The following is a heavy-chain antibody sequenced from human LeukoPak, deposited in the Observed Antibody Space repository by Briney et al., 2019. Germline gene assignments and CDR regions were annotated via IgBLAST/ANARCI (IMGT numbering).Heavy chain of an antibody. D-gene: IGHD3-10*01. Sequence: ASVKVSCKASGYTFIRNGISWVRQAPGQGLEWMGWISPYNENRKYLQKLQGRVTLSTDTSTSTAYMELRSLTSDDTAVYYCTRLPPPADGSGTNPAPPDIDYWGQGTLVTVSS. V-gene: IGHV1-18*01. CDR1: GYTFIRNG. CDR2: ISPYNENR. J-gene: IGHJ4*02. CDR3: TRLPPPADGSGTNPAPPDIDY.